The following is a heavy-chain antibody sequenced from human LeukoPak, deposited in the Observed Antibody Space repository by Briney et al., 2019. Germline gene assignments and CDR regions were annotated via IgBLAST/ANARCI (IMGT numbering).Heavy chain of an antibody. CDR3: ARGYIAAAPILYYYYYMDV. CDR1: GYTFTSYD. Sequence: EASVKVSCKASGYTFTSYDTNWVRQATGQGLEWMGWMNPNSGNTGYAQKFQGRVTITRNTSIGTAYMELSSLRSEDTAVYYCARGYIAAAPILYYYYYMDVWGKGTTVTVSS. D-gene: IGHD6-13*01. V-gene: IGHV1-8*03. CDR2: MNPNSGNT. J-gene: IGHJ6*03.